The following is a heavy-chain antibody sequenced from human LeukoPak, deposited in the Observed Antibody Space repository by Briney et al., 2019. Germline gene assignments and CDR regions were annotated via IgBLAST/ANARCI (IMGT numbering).Heavy chain of an antibody. V-gene: IGHV3-23*01. J-gene: IGHJ3*02. Sequence: GGSLRLSCAASGFTFSSYAMSWVRQAPGEGLEGVSAISGSGGSTYYADSVKGRFTISRDNSKNTLYLQMNSLRAEDTAVYYCAKVTSSGWYGAFDIWGQGTMVTVSS. CDR2: ISGSGGST. CDR1: GFTFSSYA. CDR3: AKVTSSGWYGAFDI. D-gene: IGHD6-19*01.